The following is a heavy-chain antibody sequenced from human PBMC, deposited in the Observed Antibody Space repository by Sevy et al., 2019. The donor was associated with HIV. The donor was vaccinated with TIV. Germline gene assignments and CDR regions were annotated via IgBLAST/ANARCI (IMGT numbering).Heavy chain of an antibody. CDR2: IYTSGST. CDR3: AREFGSYDVLTGTTPYYYYYYLDV. CDR1: GGSISSVNYY. V-gene: IGHV4-61*02. Sequence: SETLSLTCTVSGGSISSVNYYWSWIRQPAGKGLQWIGRIYTSGSTDYNPSLKSRVTISLDTSKNQFSLKLSSVTAAETAVYYCAREFGSYDVLTGTTPYYYYYYLDVWGRGTTVTVSS. J-gene: IGHJ6*03. D-gene: IGHD3-9*01.